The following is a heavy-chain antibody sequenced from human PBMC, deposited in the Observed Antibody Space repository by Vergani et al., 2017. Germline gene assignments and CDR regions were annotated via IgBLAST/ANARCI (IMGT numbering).Heavy chain of an antibody. V-gene: IGHV1-46*01. CDR1: GYTFTSYY. CDR2: INPSGGST. D-gene: IGHD3-10*01. CDR3: AREERGYYYGSGSPYDYYYGMDV. Sequence: QVQLVQSGAEVKKPGASVKVSCKASGYTFTSYYMHWVRQAPGQGLEWMGIINPSGGSTSYAQKFQGRVTMTRDTSTSTVYMELSSLRSEDTAVYYCAREERGYYYGSGSPYDYYYGMDVWGQGTTVTVSS. J-gene: IGHJ6*02.